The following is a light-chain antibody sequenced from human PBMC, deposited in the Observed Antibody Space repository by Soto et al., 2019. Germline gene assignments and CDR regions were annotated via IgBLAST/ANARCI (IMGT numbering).Light chain of an antibody. V-gene: IGKV1-39*01. Sequence: DIKMTQSPSSLSASVGDRVTITCRASQSISNYLNWYPQKPGKAPKLLIYSASSLQSGVPPRFSGSVSGTDFTLTISSLQPEDFATYYCQQSYTTPWTFGQGTKVEIK. J-gene: IGKJ1*01. CDR1: QSISNY. CDR3: QQSYTTPWT. CDR2: SAS.